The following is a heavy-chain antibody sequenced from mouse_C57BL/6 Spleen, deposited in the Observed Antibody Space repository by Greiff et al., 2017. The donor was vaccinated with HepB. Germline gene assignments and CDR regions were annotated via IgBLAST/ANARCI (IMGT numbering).Heavy chain of an antibody. CDR3: ASRGPGLYAMDY. CDR1: GYTFTSYW. Sequence: QVQLQQPGAELVKPGASVKMSCKASGYTFTSYWITWVKQRPGQGLEWIGDIYPGSGSTNYNEKFKSKATLTVDTSASTASMQLSSLSSEDSAVYYCASRGPGLYAMDYWGQGTSVTVSS. J-gene: IGHJ4*01. V-gene: IGHV1-55*01. CDR2: IYPGSGST. D-gene: IGHD3-1*01.